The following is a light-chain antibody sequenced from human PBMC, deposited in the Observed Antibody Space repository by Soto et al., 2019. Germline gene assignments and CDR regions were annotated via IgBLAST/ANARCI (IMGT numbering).Light chain of an antibody. CDR1: ESVSRNF. CDR2: GTS. CDR3: QQYGSSPQT. J-gene: IGKJ1*01. V-gene: IGKV3-20*01. Sequence: EIVLTQSPGTLSLSPGEGATLSCRASESVSRNFLAWYQHKSGQAPRLLMYGTSSRATGIPDRFSGSGSGTDFTLTISRLEPEDFAMYYCQQYGSSPQTFGQGTK.